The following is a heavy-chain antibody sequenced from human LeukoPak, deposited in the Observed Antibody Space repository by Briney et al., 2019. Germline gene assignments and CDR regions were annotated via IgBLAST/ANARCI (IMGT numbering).Heavy chain of an antibody. CDR2: IDDSSFST. J-gene: IGHJ1*01. CDR1: GFTFGSSA. Sequence: GGSLRLSCVASGFTFGSSAMNWARQAPGRGLEWVSTIDDSSFSTHYADSVRGWFTISRDNSKNTLYLQMNSLRAEDTAVYYCAKDVSVVVGATSDWGQGTLVTVSS. V-gene: IGHV3-23*01. D-gene: IGHD1-26*01. CDR3: AKDVSVVVGATSD.